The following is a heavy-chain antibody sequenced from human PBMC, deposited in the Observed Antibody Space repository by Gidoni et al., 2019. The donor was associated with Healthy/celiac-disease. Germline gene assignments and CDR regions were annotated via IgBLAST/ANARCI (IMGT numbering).Heavy chain of an antibody. CDR3: ARGYHSYYFDY. Sequence: EVQLVESGGGLVQPGGSLRLSCAASGFTFSTYWMSWVRQAPGKGLEWVANIKQDGSEKYYVDSVKGRFNSSRDNAKNSLYLQMNSLRAEDTAVYYCARGYHSYYFDYWGQGTLVTVSS. CDR1: GFTFSTYW. CDR2: IKQDGSEK. J-gene: IGHJ4*02. V-gene: IGHV3-7*04. D-gene: IGHD1-26*01.